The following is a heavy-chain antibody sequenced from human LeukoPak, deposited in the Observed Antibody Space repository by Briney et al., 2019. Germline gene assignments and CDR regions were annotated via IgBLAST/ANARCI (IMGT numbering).Heavy chain of an antibody. CDR3: AKGLPYSYGPDFDY. CDR1: GFTFDDFA. V-gene: IGHV3-9*01. D-gene: IGHD5-18*01. J-gene: IGHJ4*02. CDR2: ISWNSGSI. Sequence: GRSLRLSCAASGFTFDDFAIHWVRQAPGKGLEWVSGISWNSGSIGYADSVKGRFTISRDNAKNSLYLQMNSLRAEDTALYYCAKGLPYSYGPDFDYWGQGSLVTVTS.